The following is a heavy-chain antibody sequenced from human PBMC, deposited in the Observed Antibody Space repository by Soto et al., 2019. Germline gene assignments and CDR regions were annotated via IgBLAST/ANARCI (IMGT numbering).Heavy chain of an antibody. V-gene: IGHV3-23*05. CDR2: IYGSGRGI. CDR3: AKDAVYNDGLWLRDH. Sequence: EVRLLESGGGLVQPGGSLRLSCTASGLPHSSFAMMWVRQAPGKGLECVSGIYGSGRGIEYADSVKGRFTISRDNSKNPVYLQMTYLRADDTAVYYCAKDAVYNDGLWLRDHWGRGTPVTVAS. CDR1: GLPHSSFA. D-gene: IGHD2-21*01. J-gene: IGHJ4*02.